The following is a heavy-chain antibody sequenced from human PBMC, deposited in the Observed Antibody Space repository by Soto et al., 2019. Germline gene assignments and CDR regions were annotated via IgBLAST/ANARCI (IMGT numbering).Heavy chain of an antibody. CDR1: GFTVSSNY. D-gene: IGHD3-10*01. J-gene: IGHJ3*02. CDR3: ARYYYGSGSAGDAFDI. Sequence: AGGSLRLSCAASGFTVSSNYMSWVRQAPGKGLEWVSVIYSGGSTYYADSVKGRFTIFRDNSKNTLYLQMNSLRAEDTAVYYCARYYYGSGSAGDAFDIWGQGTMVTVSS. V-gene: IGHV3-53*01. CDR2: IYSGGST.